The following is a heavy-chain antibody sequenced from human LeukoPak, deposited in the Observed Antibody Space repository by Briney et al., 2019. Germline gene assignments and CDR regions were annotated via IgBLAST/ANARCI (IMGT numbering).Heavy chain of an antibody. CDR1: GFTFSSYG. CDR2: ISGSGGST. D-gene: IGHD3-10*01. V-gene: IGHV3-23*01. J-gene: IGHJ4*02. Sequence: GGTLRLSCAASGFTFSSYGMSWVRQAPGKGLEWVSAISGSGGSTYYADSVKGRFTISRDNSKNTLYLQMNSLRAEDTAVYYCAKELLLWFGELLEYWGQGTLVTVSS. CDR3: AKELLLWFGELLEY.